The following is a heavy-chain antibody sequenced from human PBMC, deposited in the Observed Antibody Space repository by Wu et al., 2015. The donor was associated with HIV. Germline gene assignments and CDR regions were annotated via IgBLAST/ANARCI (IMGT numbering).Heavy chain of an antibody. V-gene: IGHV1-18*01. J-gene: IGHJ3*02. CDR2: VSAYT. CDR1: GHTFTKYG. CDR3: AFSSGWNIGGVFDI. Sequence: QVQLVQSGAEVEKSGASVNVSCKASGHTFTKYGMTWVRQAPGQGPEWMGWVSAYTDYAQKFQGRVTLTTDTSTSTAYMELRSLRSDDTAVYYCAFSSGWNIGGVFDIWGQGTMVIVSS. D-gene: IGHD6-19*01.